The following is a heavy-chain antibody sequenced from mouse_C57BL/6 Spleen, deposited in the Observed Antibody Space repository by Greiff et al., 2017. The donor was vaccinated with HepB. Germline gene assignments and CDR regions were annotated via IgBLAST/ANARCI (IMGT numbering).Heavy chain of an antibody. CDR2: ISDGGSYT. J-gene: IGHJ1*03. CDR3: ARESNSWYFDV. D-gene: IGHD2-5*01. Sequence: EVKVVESGGGLVKPGGSLKLSCAASGFTFSSYAMSWVRQTPEKRLEWVATISDGGSYTYYPDNVKGRFTISRDNAKNNLYLQLSHLKSEDTAMYYCARESNSWYFDVWGTGTTVTVSS. V-gene: IGHV5-4*01. CDR1: GFTFSSYA.